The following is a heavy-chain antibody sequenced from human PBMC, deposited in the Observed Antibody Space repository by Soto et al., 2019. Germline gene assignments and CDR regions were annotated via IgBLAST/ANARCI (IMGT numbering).Heavy chain of an antibody. CDR1: GFTFSSYA. D-gene: IGHD6-13*01. J-gene: IGHJ4*02. Sequence: RLSCVASGFTFSSYAMHWVRQAPGKGLEWVAVISYDGSKKYNADSVKGRFTISRGNSKNTLYLQMNSLGAEDTAVYYCARDRQYTSSWLDYWGQGTLVTVSS. V-gene: IGHV3-30-3*01. CDR3: ARDRQYTSSWLDY. CDR2: ISYDGSKK.